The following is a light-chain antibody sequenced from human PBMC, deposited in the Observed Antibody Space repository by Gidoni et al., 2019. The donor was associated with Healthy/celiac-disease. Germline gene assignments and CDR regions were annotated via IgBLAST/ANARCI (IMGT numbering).Light chain of an antibody. Sequence: DIVLPHSPLSLPVTPGEPASISCRSSQSLLHSNGYNYLDWYLQKPGQSPQLLIYLGSNRASGGPDRFSGSGSGTDFTLKISRVEAEDVGVYYCMQALQTEYTFGQGTKLKIK. CDR1: QSLLHSNGYNY. V-gene: IGKV2-28*01. J-gene: IGKJ2*01. CDR3: MQALQTEYT. CDR2: LGS.